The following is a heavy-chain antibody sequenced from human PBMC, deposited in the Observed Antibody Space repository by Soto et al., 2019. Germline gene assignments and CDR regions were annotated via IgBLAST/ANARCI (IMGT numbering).Heavy chain of an antibody. D-gene: IGHD6-13*01. J-gene: IGHJ5*01. CDR1: GGSFSNYY. Sequence: QVQLQQGGAGLLKPSETLSVTCAVYGGSFSNYYWSWIRQPPGKGREWIGEINDSGSTNYNPSLKSRVTISVDTSKNQFSLKLNSVTAADTAVYYCARSQRQQLVRRNWFDSWGQGSLVTVSS. V-gene: IGHV4-34*01. CDR3: ARSQRQQLVRRNWFDS. CDR2: INDSGST.